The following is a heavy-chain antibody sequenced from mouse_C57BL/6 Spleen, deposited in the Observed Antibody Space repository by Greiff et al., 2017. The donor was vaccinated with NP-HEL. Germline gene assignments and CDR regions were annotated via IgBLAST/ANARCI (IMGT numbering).Heavy chain of an antibody. V-gene: IGHV1-62-2*01. Sequence: VQLQQSGAELVKPGASVKLSCKASGYTFTEYTIHWVKQRSGQGLEWIGWFYPGSGSIKYNEKFKDKATLTADKSSSTVYMELSRLTSEDSAVYCCARHEAPLYDYEWAWFAYWGQGTLVTVSA. CDR1: GYTFTEYT. CDR3: ARHEAPLYDYEWAWFAY. J-gene: IGHJ3*01. CDR2: FYPGSGSI. D-gene: IGHD2-4*01.